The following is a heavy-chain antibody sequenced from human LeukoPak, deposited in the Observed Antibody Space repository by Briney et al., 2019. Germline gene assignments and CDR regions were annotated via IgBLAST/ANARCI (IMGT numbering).Heavy chain of an antibody. Sequence: QPGRSLGLSCTGSGFTFGDYAMSWVRQAPGKGLVWVGFIRSKAYGGTTEYAASVKGRFTISRDDSKSIAYLQMNSLKTEDTAVYYCTRVSGYDYVGEYYYGMDVWGQGTTVTVSS. J-gene: IGHJ6*02. CDR3: TRVSGYDYVGEYYYGMDV. D-gene: IGHD5-12*01. V-gene: IGHV3-49*04. CDR2: IRSKAYGGTT. CDR1: GFTFGDYA.